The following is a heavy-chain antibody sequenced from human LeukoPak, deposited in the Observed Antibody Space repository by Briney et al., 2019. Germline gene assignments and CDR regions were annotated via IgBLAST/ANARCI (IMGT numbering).Heavy chain of an antibody. CDR1: GYTFTGYY. CDR3: ARLGFWGFGEFSSDY. CDR2: INPNSGGT. J-gene: IGHJ4*02. D-gene: IGHD3-10*01. Sequence: ASVKVSCKASGYTFTGYYMHWVQQAPGQGLEWMGRINPNSGGTNYAQKFQGRVTMTRDTSISTAYMELSRLRSDDTAVYYCARLGFWGFGEFSSDYWGQGTLVTVSS. V-gene: IGHV1-2*06.